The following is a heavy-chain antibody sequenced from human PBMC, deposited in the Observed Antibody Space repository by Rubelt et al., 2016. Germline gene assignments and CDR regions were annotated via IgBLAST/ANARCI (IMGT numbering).Heavy chain of an antibody. Sequence: QLQLQESGPGLLKPSETLSLSCTVSGDSISRINYYWGWIRQPPGKGLEWIGNIYYSGSAYYSPSSMSQVTISVDTSNNHFSLKLSSVTAADTAVYYCARDLRGSNYAYYFDYWGQGIPVTVSS. CDR1: GDSISRINYY. J-gene: IGHJ4*02. CDR2: IYYSGSA. V-gene: IGHV4-39*07. D-gene: IGHD5-18*01. CDR3: ARDLRGSNYAYYFDY.